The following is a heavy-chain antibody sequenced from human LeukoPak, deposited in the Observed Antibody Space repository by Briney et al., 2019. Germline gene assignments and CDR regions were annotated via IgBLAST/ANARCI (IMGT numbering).Heavy chain of an antibody. CDR3: TRGGTTLDY. Sequence: GGSLRLSCAASGFTFSSYSMNWVRQAPGKGLEWVSYISSSSSTIYYADSVKGRFTISRDNAKNTLYLQMNSLRAEDTAVYYCTRGGTTLDYWGQGTLVTVSS. CDR2: ISSSSSTI. D-gene: IGHD1-7*01. J-gene: IGHJ4*02. CDR1: GFTFSSYS. V-gene: IGHV3-48*04.